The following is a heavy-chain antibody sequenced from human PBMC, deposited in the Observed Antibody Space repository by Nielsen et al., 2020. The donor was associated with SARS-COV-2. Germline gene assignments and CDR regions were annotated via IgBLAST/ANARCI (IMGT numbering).Heavy chain of an antibody. Sequence: GESLKISCEGSGNRFTNYWINWVRQMRGKGLEWMVIIYPGDSDTRYSPSFQGQVTISADKSISTAYLQWSSLKASDTAMYYCARGPPAISLFDYWGQGTLVTVSS. CDR3: ARGPPAISLFDY. J-gene: IGHJ4*02. V-gene: IGHV5-51*01. CDR2: IYPGDSDT. CDR1: GNRFTNYW.